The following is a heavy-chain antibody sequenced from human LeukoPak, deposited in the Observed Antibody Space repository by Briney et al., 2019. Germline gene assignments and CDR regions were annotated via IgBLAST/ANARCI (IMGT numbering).Heavy chain of an antibody. V-gene: IGHV4-34*01. J-gene: IGHJ5*02. CDR1: GGSFSGYY. Sequence: SETLSLTCAVYGGSFSGYYWSWIRQPPGKGLEWIGEINHSGSTNYNPSLKSRVTISVDTSKNQFSLKLSSVTAADTAVYYCARASYSSSWARKNWSDPWGQGTLVTVSS. CDR2: INHSGST. D-gene: IGHD6-13*01. CDR3: ARASYSSSWARKNWSDP.